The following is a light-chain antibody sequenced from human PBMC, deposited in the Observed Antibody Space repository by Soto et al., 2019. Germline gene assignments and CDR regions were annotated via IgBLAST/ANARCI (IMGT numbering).Light chain of an antibody. Sequence: EIVLTQSPGTLSLSPGERATLSCRASQRVNNNYVAWYQQKAGQAPSLLIYGASSRATGIPDRFSGSGSGTDFTLTISRLEPEDSAVYYCQQYGISPGFTFGPGTKVGIK. J-gene: IGKJ3*01. CDR1: QRVNNNY. CDR2: GAS. V-gene: IGKV3-20*01. CDR3: QQYGISPGFT.